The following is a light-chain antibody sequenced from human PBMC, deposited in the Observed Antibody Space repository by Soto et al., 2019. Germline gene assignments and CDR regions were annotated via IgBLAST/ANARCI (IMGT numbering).Light chain of an antibody. CDR2: GAS. J-gene: IGKJ2*02. CDR3: QQYSTLPRT. V-gene: IGKV3-20*01. CDR1: HSITSMS. Sequence: ENVLTQSPGTLSLSPGARASLTASDTHSITSMSLAWYQQKPGQAPRLLIYGASSRATAIPDRFSGSGSGTDFTLTISRLEPEDFVVYYCQQYSTLPRTFGQGTKLEVK.